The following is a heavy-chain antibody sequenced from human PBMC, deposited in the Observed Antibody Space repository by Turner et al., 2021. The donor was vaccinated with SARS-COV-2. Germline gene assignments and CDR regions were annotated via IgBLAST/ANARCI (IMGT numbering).Heavy chain of an antibody. CDR1: GGSISSSRYD. D-gene: IGHD4-4*01. CDR3: ARTIRDGYSYNIDY. CDR2: IYYSGST. V-gene: IGHV4-39*01. Sequence: HLQLQEWGQRLVKPSETLSVTCSVSGGSISSSRYDWGWIGQPPGKGLELIGSIYYSGSTYYRRSLKSRVTISVDTSKNQYTLKLSSVTAADTAVHYCARTIRDGYSYNIDYWGQGTLVTVSS. J-gene: IGHJ4*02.